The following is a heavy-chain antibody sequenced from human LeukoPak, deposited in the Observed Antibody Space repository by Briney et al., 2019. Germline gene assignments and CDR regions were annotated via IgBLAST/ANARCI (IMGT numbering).Heavy chain of an antibody. J-gene: IGHJ4*02. V-gene: IGHV3-7*01. CDR2: MKQGGSEK. Sequence: GGSLRLSCAASGFTFSSYWMTWVRQAPGKGLEWVANMKQGGSEKYYVASVKGRFTISRDNAKNSLFLQMNSLRAEDTAVYDCARPKVVADYGFDYWGQGTLVTVPS. CDR3: ARPKVVADYGFDY. CDR1: GFTFSSYW. D-gene: IGHD2-15*01.